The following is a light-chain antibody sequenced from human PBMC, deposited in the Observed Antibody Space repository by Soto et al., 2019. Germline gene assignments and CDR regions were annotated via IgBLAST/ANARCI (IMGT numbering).Light chain of an antibody. V-gene: IGKV3-11*01. Sequence: EIVLTQSPATLSLSPGERATLSCRASQSVSSYLAWYQQKPGQAPRLLISDASNRATGIPARFSGSGSGTAFTLTINSLEPEDSAVYYCQQRSNWPRLTFGGGTKVEIK. J-gene: IGKJ4*01. CDR1: QSVSSY. CDR2: DAS. CDR3: QQRSNWPRLT.